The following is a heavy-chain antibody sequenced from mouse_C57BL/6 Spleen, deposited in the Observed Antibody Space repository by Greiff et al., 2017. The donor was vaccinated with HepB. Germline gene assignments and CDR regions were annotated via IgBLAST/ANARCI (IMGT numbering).Heavy chain of an antibody. Sequence: EESGPGLVKPSQSLSLTCSVTGYSITSGYYWNWIRQFPGNKLEWMGYISYDGSNNYNPSLKNRISITRDTSKNQFFLKLNSVTTEDTATYYCAREQLRGYFDVWGTGTTVTVSS. CDR2: ISYDGSN. CDR3: AREQLRGYFDV. J-gene: IGHJ1*03. CDR1: GYSITSGYY. V-gene: IGHV3-6*01.